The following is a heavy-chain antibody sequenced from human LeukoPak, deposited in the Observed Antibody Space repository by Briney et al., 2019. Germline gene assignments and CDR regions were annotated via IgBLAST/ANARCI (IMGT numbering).Heavy chain of an antibody. J-gene: IGHJ5*02. CDR2: IYTSGST. D-gene: IGHD1-26*01. V-gene: IGHV4-4*09. CDR3: ASKWYSGSYFNWFDP. CDR1: GGSISSYY. Sequence: SETLSLTCTVSGGSISSYYWSWIRQPPGKGLEWIGYIYTSGSTNYNPSLKSRVTISVDTSKNQFSLKLSSVTAADTAVYYCASKWYSGSYFNWFDPWGQGTLVTVSS.